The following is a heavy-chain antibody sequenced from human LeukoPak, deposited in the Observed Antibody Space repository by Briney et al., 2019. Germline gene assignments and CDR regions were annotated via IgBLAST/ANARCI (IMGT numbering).Heavy chain of an antibody. V-gene: IGHV3-20*04. J-gene: IGHJ3*02. CDR3: ASDLDAAGRHLDI. D-gene: IGHD6-13*01. CDR2: IYWYVGST. Sequence: PGGSLRLSCAASGFTFDDDGMSGVPHAPEEGVEWVSGIYWYVGSTVYAHSVKGGFTIPKDNAKNSVYRKRNSLRDDDTALHYCASDLDAAGRHLDIWRQGTIVTVSS. CDR1: GFTFDDDG.